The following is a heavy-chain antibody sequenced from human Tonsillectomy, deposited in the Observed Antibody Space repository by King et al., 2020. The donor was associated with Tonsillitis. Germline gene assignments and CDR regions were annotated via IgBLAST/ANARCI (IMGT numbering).Heavy chain of an antibody. CDR3: ASALPNYYDSSGYYGAFDY. Sequence: LQLQESGPGLVKPSETLSLTCTVSGGSISSSSYYWGWIRQPPGKGLEWIGSIYYSGSTYYNPSLKSRVTISVDTSTNQFSLKLSSVTAADTAEYYCASALPNYYDSSGYYGAFDYWGQGTLVTVSS. CDR1: GGSISSSSYY. J-gene: IGHJ4*02. CDR2: IYYSGST. V-gene: IGHV4-39*07. D-gene: IGHD3-22*01.